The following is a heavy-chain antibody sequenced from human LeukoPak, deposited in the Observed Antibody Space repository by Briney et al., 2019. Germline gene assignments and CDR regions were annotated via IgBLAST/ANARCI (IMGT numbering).Heavy chain of an antibody. CDR2: TYYRSKWYN. V-gene: IGHV6-1*01. J-gene: IGHJ6*03. Sequence: SQTLSLTCAISGDSVSSNSAAWNWIRQSPSRGLEWLGRTYYRSKWYNDYAVSVKSRITINPDTSKNQFSLKLSSVTAADTAVYYCARVFGAVAGKRYMDVWGKGTTVTISS. D-gene: IGHD6-19*01. CDR1: GDSVSSNSAA. CDR3: ARVFGAVAGKRYMDV.